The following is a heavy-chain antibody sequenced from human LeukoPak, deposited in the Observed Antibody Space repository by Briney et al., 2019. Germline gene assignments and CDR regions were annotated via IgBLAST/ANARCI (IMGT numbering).Heavy chain of an antibody. CDR2: IYYSGST. D-gene: IGHD3-3*01. Sequence: SETLSLTCTVSGGSISSGDYYCNWIRQPPGKGLEWIGYIYYSGSTYYNPSLKSRVTISVDTYKNQFSLKLSSVTAADTAVYYCARDFGVIIGSAFDIWGQGTMVTVSS. J-gene: IGHJ3*02. CDR1: GGSISSGDYY. CDR3: ARDFGVIIGSAFDI. V-gene: IGHV4-30-4*08.